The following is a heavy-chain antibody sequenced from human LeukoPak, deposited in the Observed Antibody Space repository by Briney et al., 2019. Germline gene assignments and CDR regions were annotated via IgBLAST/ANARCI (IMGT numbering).Heavy chain of an antibody. V-gene: IGHV1-18*01. CDR1: GYTFTTYG. D-gene: IGHD1-26*01. CDR2: ISGYNGNT. J-gene: IGHJ4*02. Sequence: ASVKVSCKASGYTFTTYGISWVRQAPGQGLEWMGWISGYNGNTNYAQKLQGRVTMTTDTSTSTAYMELRSLRSDDTAVCYCAGVESPRIVGATLDYWGQGTLVTVSS. CDR3: AGVESPRIVGATLDY.